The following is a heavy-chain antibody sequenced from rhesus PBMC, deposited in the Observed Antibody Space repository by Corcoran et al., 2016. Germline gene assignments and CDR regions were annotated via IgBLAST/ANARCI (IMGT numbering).Heavy chain of an antibody. CDR2: IGGSSGST. D-gene: IGHD1-14*01. Sequence: QVQLQESGPGLVKPSETLSLTCAVSGGSISGYDWNWIRQPPGKGREWSGYIGGSSGSTYYNPSLNSRVTISTDTSKNQFSLKLSSVTAADTAVYYCARRLHGWNDFSLDVWGRGVLVTVSS. CDR3: ARRLHGWNDFSLDV. CDR1: GGSISGYD. J-gene: IGHJ5-2*02. V-gene: IGHV4-165*02.